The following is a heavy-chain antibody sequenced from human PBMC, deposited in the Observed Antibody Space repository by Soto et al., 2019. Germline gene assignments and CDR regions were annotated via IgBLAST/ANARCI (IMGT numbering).Heavy chain of an antibody. CDR2: FHYSGST. CDR3: ARTHCSGGSCYCGY. V-gene: IGHV4-39*01. J-gene: IGHJ4*02. D-gene: IGHD2-15*01. CDR1: GGSISSSNSY. Sequence: QLQLQESGPGLVKPSETLSLTCTVSGGSISSSNSYWGWIRQPPGKGLEWIGGFHYSGSTYYKPSLKSRVTMSVDTSKKQFSLKLSSVTAADTAVYYCARTHCSGGSCYCGYWGQGTLVTVSS.